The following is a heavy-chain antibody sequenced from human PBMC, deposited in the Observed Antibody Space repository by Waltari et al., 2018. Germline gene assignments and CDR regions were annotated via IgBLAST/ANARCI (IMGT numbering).Heavy chain of an antibody. J-gene: IGHJ3*02. V-gene: IGHV1-18*01. CDR2: ISAYNGNT. Sequence: QVQLVQSGAEVKKHGASVKVSCKATGYTFTSYGISWVRQAPGQGLEWMGWISAYNGNTNYAQQLQGRVTMTTDTSTSTAYMELRSLRSDDTAVYYGARGPSGSFEGDGAFDIWGQGTMVTVSS. CDR1: GYTFTSYG. D-gene: IGHD1-26*01. CDR3: ARGPSGSFEGDGAFDI.